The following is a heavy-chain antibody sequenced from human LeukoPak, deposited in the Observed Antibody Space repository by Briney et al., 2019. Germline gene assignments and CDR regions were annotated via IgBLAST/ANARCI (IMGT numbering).Heavy chain of an antibody. Sequence: GGSLRLSCAASGFSFSSFSMNWVRQAPGKGLEWVSYISSSGSTIYYADSVKGRFTISRDNAKNSLYLQMNSLRAEDTAVYYCARAINWFDPWGQGTLVTVSS. V-gene: IGHV3-48*04. CDR1: GFSFSSFS. J-gene: IGHJ5*02. CDR3: ARAINWFDP. CDR2: ISSSGSTI.